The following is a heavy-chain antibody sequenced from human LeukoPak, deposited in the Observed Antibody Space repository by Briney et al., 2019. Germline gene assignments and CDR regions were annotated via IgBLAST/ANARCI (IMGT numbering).Heavy chain of an antibody. CDR1: GYSISSGYY. CDR3: ARHRGSGSRRTAYIDY. D-gene: IGHD3-10*01. CDR2: IFHSGST. V-gene: IGHV4-38-2*02. J-gene: IGHJ4*02. Sequence: KSSETLSLTCTVSGYSISSGYYWGWIRQPPGKGLEWIGTIFHSGSTYYNPSLKSRVAISVDTSKNQFSLRLSSVTAADTAVYYCARHRGSGSRRTAYIDYWGQGTLVTVSS.